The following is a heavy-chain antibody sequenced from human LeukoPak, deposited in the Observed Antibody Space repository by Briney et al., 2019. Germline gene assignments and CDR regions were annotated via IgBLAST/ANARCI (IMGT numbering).Heavy chain of an antibody. CDR1: GGSISSYY. V-gene: IGHV4-34*01. Sequence: SETLSLTCTVSGGSISSYYWSWIRQPPGKGLEWIGEINHSGSTNYNPSLKSRVTISVDTSKNQFSLKLSSVTAADTAVYYCARLLQRLRYFDWPRFGGWFDPWGQGTLVTVSS. D-gene: IGHD3-9*01. J-gene: IGHJ5*02. CDR2: INHSGST. CDR3: ARLLQRLRYFDWPRFGGWFDP.